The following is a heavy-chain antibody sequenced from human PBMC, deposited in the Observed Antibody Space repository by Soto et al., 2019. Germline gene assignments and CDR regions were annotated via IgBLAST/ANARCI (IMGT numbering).Heavy chain of an antibody. CDR3: ARDIDYFDSSGYQDY. CDR2: ISTRGNIL. V-gene: IGHV3-48*03. J-gene: IGHJ4*02. Sequence: PGGSLRLSCAASGFTFSSYEMNRVRQAPGKGLEWVSYISTRGNILHYADSVKGRFTISRDNAKNSLYLQMNSLRAEDTAVYYCARDIDYFDSSGYQDYWGQGTLVTVSS. D-gene: IGHD3-22*01. CDR1: GFTFSSYE.